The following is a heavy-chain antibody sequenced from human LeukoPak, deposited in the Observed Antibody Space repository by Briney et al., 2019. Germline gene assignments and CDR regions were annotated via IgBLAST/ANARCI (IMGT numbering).Heavy chain of an antibody. D-gene: IGHD3-22*01. Sequence: GASVKVSCKASGYTFTSYGISWVRQAPGQGLEWMGWISAYNGNTNYAQKLQGRVTTTTDTSTSTAYMELRSLRSDDTAVYYCARDLYYDSSGYYYGWSQYYFDYWGQGTLVTVSS. CDR3: ARDLYYDSSGYYYGWSQYYFDY. V-gene: IGHV1-18*01. CDR2: ISAYNGNT. CDR1: GYTFTSYG. J-gene: IGHJ4*02.